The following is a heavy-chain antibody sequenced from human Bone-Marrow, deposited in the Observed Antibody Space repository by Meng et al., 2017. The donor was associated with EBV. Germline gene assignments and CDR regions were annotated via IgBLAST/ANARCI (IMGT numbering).Heavy chain of an antibody. CDR2: LIPMVGAP. CDR3: ASESGRGFTPDY. CDR1: GGTFRSDA. Sequence: QVQLLQSGAEVKKAGSWGKVSCRTSGGTFRSDAVSWVRQAPGQGLEWMGGLIPMVGAPHYAQKFQGRVTIIADESTSTHSMELNSLRSEDTAMYYCASESGRGFTPDYWGQGTLVTVSS. V-gene: IGHV1-69*01. D-gene: IGHD3-10*01. J-gene: IGHJ4*02.